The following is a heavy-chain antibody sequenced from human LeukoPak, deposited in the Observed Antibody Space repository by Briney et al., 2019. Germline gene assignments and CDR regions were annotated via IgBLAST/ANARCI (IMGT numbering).Heavy chain of an antibody. D-gene: IGHD5-24*01. CDR3: SREMATHTGIDY. Sequence: GGSLRLSCRASGFIFGDYAMSWVRQAPGKGLEWVGFIRSKAYGGTTEYAASVKNRFTISRDDSRSIAYLQMNSLKTEDTAVYYCSREMATHTGIDYWGQGTLVTVSS. J-gene: IGHJ4*02. V-gene: IGHV3-49*04. CDR1: GFIFGDYA. CDR2: IRSKAYGGTT.